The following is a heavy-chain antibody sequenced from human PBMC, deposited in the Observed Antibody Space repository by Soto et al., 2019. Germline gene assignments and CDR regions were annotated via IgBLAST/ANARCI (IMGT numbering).Heavy chain of an antibody. CDR3: ARGSSNFWSGYYPTKFDP. Sequence: SETLSLTCAVYGGSFSGYYWSWIRQPPGKGLEWIGEINHSGSTNYNPSLKSRVTISVDTSKNQFSLKLSSVTAADTAVYYCARGSSNFWSGYYPTKFDPWGQGTLVTVSS. CDR1: GGSFSGYY. D-gene: IGHD3-3*01. CDR2: INHSGST. J-gene: IGHJ5*02. V-gene: IGHV4-34*01.